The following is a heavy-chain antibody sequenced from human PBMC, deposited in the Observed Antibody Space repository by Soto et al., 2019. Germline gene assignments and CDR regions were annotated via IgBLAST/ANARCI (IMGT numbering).Heavy chain of an antibody. Sequence: ASVKVSCKASGGTFSSYTISWVRQATGQGLEWKGWISAYNGNTNYAQKIQGRVTMTTDTSTSTAYMELRSLRSDDTTVYYCARHYGSGSYRGAFDIWGQGTMVTVSS. CDR3: ARHYGSGSYRGAFDI. CDR1: GGTFSSYT. J-gene: IGHJ3*02. D-gene: IGHD3-10*01. CDR2: ISAYNGNT. V-gene: IGHV1-18*01.